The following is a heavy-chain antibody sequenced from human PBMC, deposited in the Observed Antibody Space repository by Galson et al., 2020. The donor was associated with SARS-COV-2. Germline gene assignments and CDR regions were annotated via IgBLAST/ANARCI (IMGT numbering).Heavy chain of an antibody. Sequence: ETLETLSLTCTVSGGSISSGGYYWSWIRQHPGKGLEWIGYIYYSGSTYYNPSLKSRVTISVDTSKNQFSLKLSSVTAADTAVYYCARDTGYCSGGSCYWSGMDVWGQGTTVTVSS. V-gene: IGHV4-31*03. CDR1: GGSISSGGYY. D-gene: IGHD2-15*01. CDR2: IYYSGST. J-gene: IGHJ6*02. CDR3: ARDTGYCSGGSCYWSGMDV.